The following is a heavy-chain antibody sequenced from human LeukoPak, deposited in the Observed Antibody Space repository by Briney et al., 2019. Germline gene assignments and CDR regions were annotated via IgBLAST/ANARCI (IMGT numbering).Heavy chain of an antibody. V-gene: IGHV4-59*01. CDR1: GGSISSYY. Sequence: SETLSLTCTVSGGSISSYYWSWIRQPPGKGLEWIGYIYYSGSTNCNPSLKSRVTISVDTSKNQFSLKLSSVTAADTAVYYCARGRVVYGSGSYYFDYWGQGTLVTVSS. CDR2: IYYSGST. D-gene: IGHD3-10*01. CDR3: ARGRVVYGSGSYYFDY. J-gene: IGHJ4*02.